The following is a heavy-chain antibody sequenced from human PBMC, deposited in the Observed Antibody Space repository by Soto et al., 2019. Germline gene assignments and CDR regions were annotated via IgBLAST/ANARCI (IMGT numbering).Heavy chain of an antibody. CDR1: GGSISSGDYY. J-gene: IGHJ5*02. CDR3: AGGGPGYCSRTSCYVSWFDR. V-gene: IGHV4-30-4*01. D-gene: IGHD2-2*01. Sequence: PSETLSLTCTVSGGSISSGDYYWSWLRQPPGKGLEWIGYIYYSGSTYYNPPLKSRVTISVDTSKNQFSRKLSSVTAADTAVYYCAGGGPGYCSRTSCYVSWFDRWGQGTLVTVSS. CDR2: IYYSGST.